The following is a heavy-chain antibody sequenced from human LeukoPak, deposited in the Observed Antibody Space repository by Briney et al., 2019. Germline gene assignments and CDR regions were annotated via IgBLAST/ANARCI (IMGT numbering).Heavy chain of an antibody. D-gene: IGHD3-9*01. CDR3: AREFSRYFDWFNSPGGIDY. CDR1: GGSISSGDYY. V-gene: IGHV4-30-4*08. CDR2: IYYSGST. J-gene: IGHJ4*02. Sequence: SETLSLTCTVSGGSISSGDYYWSWIRQPPGKGLEWIRYIYYSGSTYYNPSLKSRVTISVDTSKNQFSLKLSSVTAADTAVYYCAREFSRYFDWFNSPGGIDYWGQGTLVTVSS.